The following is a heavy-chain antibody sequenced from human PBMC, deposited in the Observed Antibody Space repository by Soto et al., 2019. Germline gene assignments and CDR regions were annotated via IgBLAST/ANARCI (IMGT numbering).Heavy chain of an antibody. CDR2: MNPNSGNT. Sequence: ASVMVSCKASGYTFTSYDINWVRQATGQGLEWMGWMNPNSGNTGYAQKFQGRVTMTRNTSISTAYMELSSLRSEDTAVYYCAREGNYYGSGSVGMDVWGQGTTVTVSS. CDR3: AREGNYYGSGSVGMDV. D-gene: IGHD3-10*01. J-gene: IGHJ6*02. CDR1: GYTFTSYD. V-gene: IGHV1-8*01.